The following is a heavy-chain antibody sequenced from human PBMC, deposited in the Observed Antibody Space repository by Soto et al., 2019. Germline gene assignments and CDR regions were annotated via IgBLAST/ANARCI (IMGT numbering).Heavy chain of an antibody. V-gene: IGHV3-23*01. J-gene: IGHJ4*02. Sequence: EVQLLESGGGLVQPGGSLRLSCAASGITFSTYAMSWVRQAPGKGLEWVSAISGSGGSTYYADSVKGRFTISRDKSKNTLSLQMHSLRTEDTALYYCAKRATTVPTPGNYFDCWGQGTLVTVSS. CDR2: ISGSGGST. D-gene: IGHD2-15*01. CDR1: GITFSTYA. CDR3: AKRATTVPTPGNYFDC.